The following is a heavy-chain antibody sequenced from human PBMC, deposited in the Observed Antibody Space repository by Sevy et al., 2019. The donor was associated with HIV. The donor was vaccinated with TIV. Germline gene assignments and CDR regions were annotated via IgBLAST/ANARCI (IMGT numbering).Heavy chain of an antibody. V-gene: IGHV3-21*01. CDR1: GFTFSSYS. CDR2: ISSSSNYI. J-gene: IGHJ6*02. CDR3: ARGEVNYDSLIPIRTEGGYYYGMDV. Sequence: GGSLRLSCAASGFTFSSYSMNWVRQAPGKGLEWVSSISSSSNYIYYAYSVKGRFTISRDNAKNSLYLQMNSLRAEDTAVYYCARGEVNYDSLIPIRTEGGYYYGMDVWGQGTTVTVSS. D-gene: IGHD3-3*01.